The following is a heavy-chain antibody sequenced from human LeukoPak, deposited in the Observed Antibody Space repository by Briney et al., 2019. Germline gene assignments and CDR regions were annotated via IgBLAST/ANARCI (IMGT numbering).Heavy chain of an antibody. CDR3: ARGSSPDFDY. Sequence: GGSLRLSCAASGFTFSSYAMHWVRQAPGKGLEWVAVISYDGSNKYYADSVKGRFTISRDNSKNTLYLQMNSLRAEDTAVYYCARGSSPDFDYWGQGTLVTVSS. V-gene: IGHV3-30-3*01. J-gene: IGHJ4*02. CDR1: GFTFSSYA. CDR2: ISYDGSNK.